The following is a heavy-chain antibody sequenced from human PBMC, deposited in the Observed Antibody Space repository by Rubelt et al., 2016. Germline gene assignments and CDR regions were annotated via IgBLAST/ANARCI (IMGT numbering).Heavy chain of an antibody. J-gene: IGHJ4*02. V-gene: IGHV3-66*01. CDR1: GFTFTGYA. CDR3: ARDITVGAAH. CDR2: IYSGGST. Sequence: VQLVESGGGVVQPGRSLRLSCVASGFTFTGYAMHWVRQAPGKGLEWVSVIYSGGSTYYADSLKGRLTISRDNSKNTLYLKMNSLRAEDTAVYYCARDITVGAAHWGQGTLVTVSS. D-gene: IGHD2-15*01.